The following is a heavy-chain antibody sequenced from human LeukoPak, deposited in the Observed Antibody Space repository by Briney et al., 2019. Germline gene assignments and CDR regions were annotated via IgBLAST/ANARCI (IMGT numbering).Heavy chain of an antibody. D-gene: IGHD6-6*01. Sequence: GGSLRLSCAASGFTFSSYAMHWVRQAPGKGLEWVAVISYDGSNKYYADSVKGRFTISRDNSKNTLYLQMNSLRAEDTAVYYCARDGPRIAARPGYYYYMDVWGKGTTVTVSS. V-gene: IGHV3-30*04. CDR1: GFTFSSYA. CDR2: ISYDGSNK. CDR3: ARDGPRIAARPGYYYYMDV. J-gene: IGHJ6*03.